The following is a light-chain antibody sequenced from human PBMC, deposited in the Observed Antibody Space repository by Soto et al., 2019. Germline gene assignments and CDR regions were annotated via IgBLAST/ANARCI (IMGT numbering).Light chain of an antibody. Sequence: EIVLTQSPGTLSLSPGERATLSCRASQSVRGSYLAWYQQKPGQAPRLLIYDASSRATGIPDRFSGSGSGTDFTLTFSRLEPEDFAVYYCQHYGSSPWTFGQGTKVDIK. CDR2: DAS. J-gene: IGKJ1*01. CDR1: QSVRGSY. CDR3: QHYGSSPWT. V-gene: IGKV3-20*01.